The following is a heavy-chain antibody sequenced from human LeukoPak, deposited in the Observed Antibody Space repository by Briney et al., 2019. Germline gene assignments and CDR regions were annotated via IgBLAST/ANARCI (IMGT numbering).Heavy chain of an antibody. V-gene: IGHV1-18*01. CDR2: ISAYNGNT. D-gene: IGHD3-9*01. CDR3: ARGGLRYFDWFDAFDI. CDR1: GYTFTSYG. Sequence: GASVKVSCKAPGYTFTSYGISWVRQAPGQGLEWMGWISAYNGNTNYAQKLQGRVTMTTDTSTSTAYMELRSLRSDDTAVYYCARGGLRYFDWFDAFDIWGQGTMVTVSS. J-gene: IGHJ3*02.